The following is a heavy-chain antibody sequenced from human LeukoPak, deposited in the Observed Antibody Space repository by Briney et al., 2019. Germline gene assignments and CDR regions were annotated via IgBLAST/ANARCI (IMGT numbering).Heavy chain of an antibody. D-gene: IGHD5-24*01. CDR1: GNSISSYY. V-gene: IGHV4-59*08. J-gene: IGHJ3*02. CDR3: ARHVTISGPYDASDI. CDR2: IYYSGGT. Sequence: SETLSLTCTVSGNSISSYYWSWIRQPPGKGLEWIGYIYYSGGTDYNPSLKSRVTISVDTSKNQFSLKLRSVTAADTAVYYCARHVTISGPYDASDIWGQGTMVTVSP.